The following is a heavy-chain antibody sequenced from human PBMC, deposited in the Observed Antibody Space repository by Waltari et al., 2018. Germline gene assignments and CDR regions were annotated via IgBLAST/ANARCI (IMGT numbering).Heavy chain of an antibody. V-gene: IGHV4-59*01. CDR3: ARGLTTVYSWRDPLPPRTQYYYMDV. CDR1: GGSISSYY. J-gene: IGHJ6*03. D-gene: IGHD4-17*01. Sequence: QVQLQESGPGLVKPSETLSLTCTVSGGSISSYYWSWIRQPPGKGLEWIGYIYYSGSTHYHPSLKSLVTISVDTAKNQVSLKLSSVTAADTAVYYCARGLTTVYSWRDPLPPRTQYYYMDVWGKGTTVTISS. CDR2: IYYSGST.